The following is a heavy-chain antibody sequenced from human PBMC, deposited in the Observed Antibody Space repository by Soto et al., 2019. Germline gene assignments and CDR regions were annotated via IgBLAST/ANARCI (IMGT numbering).Heavy chain of an antibody. CDR2: ISWDSAIK. Sequence: EVQLVESGGGLVQPGGSLRLSCVASGFTFHDHGMHWVRQVPGRGLEWVSGISWDSAIKDYGDSVDGRFTISRDNAKNSLYLQMDILRLEDTAIYYCGKDDVGVWNAPRGGRDPYFGMDVWGQGTAVTVSS. J-gene: IGHJ6*02. V-gene: IGHV3-9*01. CDR1: GFTFHDHG. CDR3: GKDDVGVWNAPRGGRDPYFGMDV. D-gene: IGHD3-16*01.